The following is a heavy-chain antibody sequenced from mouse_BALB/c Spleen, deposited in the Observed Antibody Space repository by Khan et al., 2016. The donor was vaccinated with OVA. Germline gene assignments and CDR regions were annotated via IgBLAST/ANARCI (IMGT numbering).Heavy chain of an antibody. CDR2: INTYTGEP. CDR3: ASALSGSGYDYAMDY. J-gene: IGHJ4*01. V-gene: IGHV9-3-1*01. D-gene: IGHD1-1*01. Sequence: QIQLVQSGPELKKPGETVKISCKASGYIFTNYGMTWVKQAPGKGLKWMGWINTYTGEPTYADDFKGRFAFSLETSANTAYLQTNNLKNEETATYFCASALSGSGYDYAMDYWGQGTSVTVSS. CDR1: GYIFTNYG.